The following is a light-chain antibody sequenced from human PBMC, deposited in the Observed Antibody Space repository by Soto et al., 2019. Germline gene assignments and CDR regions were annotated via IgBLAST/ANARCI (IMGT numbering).Light chain of an antibody. J-gene: IGLJ2*01. CDR3: QAWDSSTGV. CDR2: QDS. V-gene: IGLV3-1*01. Sequence: SYELTQPPSVSVSPGQTASINCSGDKLGDKYACWYKQKPGQSPVLVIYQDSKRPSGIPERFSGSNSGNTATLTISGTQAMDEADYYCQAWDSSTGVVGGGTKLTVL. CDR1: KLGDKY.